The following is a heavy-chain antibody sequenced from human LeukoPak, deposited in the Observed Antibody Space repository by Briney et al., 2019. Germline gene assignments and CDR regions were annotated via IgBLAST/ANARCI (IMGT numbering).Heavy chain of an antibody. J-gene: IGHJ5*01. CDR1: AGSISGYF. V-gene: IGHV4-59*01. D-gene: IGHD4/OR15-4a*01. Sequence: SETLSLTCTVSAGSISGYFWSWIRQPPGKGLENIGYIYDSGSTKYNPSLKSRVTISLETSKNQFSLKLRSVTAADTAVYYCARGGASSKWLDSWGQGTLVTVSS. CDR2: IYDSGST. CDR3: ARGGASSKWLDS.